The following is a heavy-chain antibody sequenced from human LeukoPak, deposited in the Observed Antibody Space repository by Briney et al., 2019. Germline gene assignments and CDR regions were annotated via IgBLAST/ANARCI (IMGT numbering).Heavy chain of an antibody. Sequence: SETLSLTCTVSGGSISSGGYYWAWIRQPPGKGLEWIGAIFYSGRTNYKSSLKSRVAISVDTSKNQFSLKLSSVTAADTAVYFCAREFLGGSYQDYFDYWGQGTLVTVSA. CDR1: GGSISSGGYY. D-gene: IGHD3-3*01. CDR2: IFYSGRT. J-gene: IGHJ4*02. CDR3: AREFLGGSYQDYFDY. V-gene: IGHV4-39*07.